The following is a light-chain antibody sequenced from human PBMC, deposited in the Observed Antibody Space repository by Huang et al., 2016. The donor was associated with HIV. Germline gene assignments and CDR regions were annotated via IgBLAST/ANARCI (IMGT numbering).Light chain of an antibody. J-gene: IGKJ4*01. CDR3: QQRGNWQLT. Sequence: EIVLTQSPATLSLSPGERATLSCRASQGLANDLAWYQQKPGQAPRLLIYNASNRAAGVPARFSGSGSGTDFTLTISSLEPEDFAVYYCQQRGNWQLTFGGGTKVEI. CDR2: NAS. V-gene: IGKV3-11*01. CDR1: QGLAND.